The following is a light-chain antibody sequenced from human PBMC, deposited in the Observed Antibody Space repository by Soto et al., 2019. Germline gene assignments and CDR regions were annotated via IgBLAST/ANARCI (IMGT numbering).Light chain of an antibody. Sequence: QSALTQPRSVSGSPGQSVTISWTGTSGDVGGYNYVSWYQQYPGKAPKLMIYDVSKRPSGVPDRFSGSKSGNTASLTISGLQAEDEADYYCCSYAGSYSWVFGGGTKLTVL. J-gene: IGLJ3*02. CDR1: SGDVGGYNY. CDR3: CSYAGSYSWV. CDR2: DVS. V-gene: IGLV2-11*01.